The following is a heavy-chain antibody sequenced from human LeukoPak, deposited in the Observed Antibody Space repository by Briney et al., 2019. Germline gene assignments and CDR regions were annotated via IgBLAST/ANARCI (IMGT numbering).Heavy chain of an antibody. J-gene: IGHJ3*02. V-gene: IGHV3-7*01. CDR2: IKQDGSEK. CDR1: GFPFSSYW. CDR3: ARETGLDAFDI. Sequence: GSLRLSYAASGFPFSSYWMGWVRQAPGKGLEWVANIKQDGSEKYYVDSVKGRFTISRDNAKNSLYLQMNSLRAEDTAVYYCARETGLDAFDIWGQGTMVTVSS.